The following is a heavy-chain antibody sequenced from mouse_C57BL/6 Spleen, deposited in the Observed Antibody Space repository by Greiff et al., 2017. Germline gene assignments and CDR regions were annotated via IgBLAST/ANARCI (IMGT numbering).Heavy chain of an antibody. CDR3: ARKDYGTPGYFDV. CDR1: GYSITSGYY. D-gene: IGHD1-1*01. V-gene: IGHV3-6*01. CDR2: ISYDGSN. Sequence: VQLKESGPGLVKPSQSLSLTCSVTGYSITSGYYWNWIRQFPGNKLEWMGYISYDGSNNYNPSLKNRIAITRDTSKNQFFLKLNSVTTEDTATYYCARKDYGTPGYFDVWGTGTTVTVSS. J-gene: IGHJ1*03.